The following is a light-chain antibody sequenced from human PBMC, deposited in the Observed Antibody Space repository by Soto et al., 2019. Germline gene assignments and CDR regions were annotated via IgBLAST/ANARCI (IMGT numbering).Light chain of an antibody. J-gene: IGKJ5*01. V-gene: IGKV3-20*01. CDR3: QQYVSAPIT. CDR2: GVS. CDR1: QSLSSNY. Sequence: EIVLTQSPGTLSLSPGERATLSCRASQSLSSNYLAWYQQEPGQAPRLLIYGVSSRATGVPVSFSGSGSGTDFTLTISRLEPEDFAVYYCQQYVSAPITFGQGTRLEIK.